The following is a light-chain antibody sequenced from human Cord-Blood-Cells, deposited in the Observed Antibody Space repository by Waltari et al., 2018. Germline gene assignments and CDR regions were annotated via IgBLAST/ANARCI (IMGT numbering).Light chain of an antibody. CDR3: QQSYSTRYT. V-gene: IGKV1-39*01. Sequence: DIQMTQSPSSLSASVGDRVTITCRARQSISSYLNWYQQKPGKAPMLLIYAASSLQSGVPSRFGGRGSWADFTLTISRLQPEDFATYYCQQSYSTRYTFGQGTKLEIK. CDR1: QSISSY. CDR2: AAS. J-gene: IGKJ2*01.